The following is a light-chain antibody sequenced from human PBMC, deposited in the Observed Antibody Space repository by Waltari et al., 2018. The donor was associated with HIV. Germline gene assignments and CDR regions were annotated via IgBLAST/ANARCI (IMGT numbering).Light chain of an antibody. J-gene: IGLJ2*01. Sequence: QTVVTQEPSFSVSPGGTVPLTCGLNSGSVSTSYHPSWYQQTPARAPRTLIYSTNRRSSGVHERCSGSILGNKAARTITGAQADDECDYYCALYMGSAILFGGGTKLTVL. V-gene: IGLV8-61*01. CDR2: STN. CDR3: ALYMGSAIL. CDR1: SGSVSTSYH.